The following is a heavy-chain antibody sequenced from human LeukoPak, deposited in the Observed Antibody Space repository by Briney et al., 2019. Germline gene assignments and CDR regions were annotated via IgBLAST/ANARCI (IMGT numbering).Heavy chain of an antibody. J-gene: IGHJ3*02. CDR1: GYTFTGYY. CDR3: ARGHCSSINCYIAFDI. Sequence: ASVMVSCKASGYTFTGYYMHWVRQAPGQGLEWMGWINPNSGGTNYAQKFQGRVTMTRDTSISTAYMELSRLRSDDTAVYYCARGHCSSINCYIAFDIWGQGTMVTVSS. V-gene: IGHV1-2*02. D-gene: IGHD2-2*02. CDR2: INPNSGGT.